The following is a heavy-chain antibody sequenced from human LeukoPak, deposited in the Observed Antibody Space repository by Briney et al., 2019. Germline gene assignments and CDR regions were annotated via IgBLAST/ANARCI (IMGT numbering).Heavy chain of an antibody. V-gene: IGHV3-23*01. J-gene: IGHJ4*02. CDR2: ISPRGDIT. D-gene: IGHD3-10*01. CDR1: GGSFSGYY. Sequence: ETLSLTCAVYGGSFSGYYWSWIRQPPGKGLEWVSGISPRGDITYYADSVKGRFTISRDNSKNTLYLEVISVTAEDTAVYYCAKDDAWIRFGEWSQGTLVTVSS. CDR3: AKDDAWIRFGE.